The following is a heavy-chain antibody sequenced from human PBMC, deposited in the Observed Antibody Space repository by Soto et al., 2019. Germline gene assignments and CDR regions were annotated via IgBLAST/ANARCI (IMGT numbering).Heavy chain of an antibody. CDR1: GFTFSDSI. CDR2: ITSKTRDYAT. Sequence: GGSLRLSCAASGFTFSDSIVHWVRQASGKGLEWIGRITSKTRDYATAYAASVKGKFIISRDDSKHTAYLQMNSLEVEDTAVYYCARFSPSDYWGQGTLVTVSS. V-gene: IGHV3-73*01. J-gene: IGHJ4*02. CDR3: ARFSPSDY.